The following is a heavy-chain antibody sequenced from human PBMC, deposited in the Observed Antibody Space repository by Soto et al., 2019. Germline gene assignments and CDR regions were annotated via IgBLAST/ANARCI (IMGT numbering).Heavy chain of an antibody. CDR3: AIDSSGYYFYAFDM. V-gene: IGHV1-2*02. D-gene: IGHD3-22*01. J-gene: IGHJ3*02. CDR2: INPNSGAT. CDR1: GYTLTGDY. Sequence: ASVKFCCKCSGYTLTGDYMYCVRHTSGQGLEWMGCINPNSGATNYAQKFQGRVTMTRDTSISTAYMELSRLGSDDTAVYYCAIDSSGYYFYAFDMWGQGTMVTVS.